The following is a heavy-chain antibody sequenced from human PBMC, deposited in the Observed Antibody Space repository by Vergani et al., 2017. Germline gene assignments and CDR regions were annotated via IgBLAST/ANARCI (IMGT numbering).Heavy chain of an antibody. CDR2: ISSSSSTI. Sequence: EVQLVESGGGLVQPGGSLTLSCAASGFTFSSYSMNWVRQAPGKGLEWVSYISSSSSTIYYADSVKGRYTMSRDNAKNSLNLQMNSLSNEDTAVYYGAGDQIAVAGEDDAFDIWGEGTMVTVYS. CDR1: GFTFSSYS. CDR3: AGDQIAVAGEDDAFDI. J-gene: IGHJ3*02. D-gene: IGHD6-19*01. V-gene: IGHV3-48*02.